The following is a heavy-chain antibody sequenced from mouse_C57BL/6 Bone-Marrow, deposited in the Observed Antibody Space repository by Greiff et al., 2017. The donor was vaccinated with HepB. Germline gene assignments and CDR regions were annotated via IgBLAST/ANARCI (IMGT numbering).Heavy chain of an antibody. CDR3: ARPGLRPEAFDY. V-gene: IGHV5-17*01. CDR2: ISSGSSTI. CDR1: GFTFSDYG. Sequence: EVHLVESGGGLVKPGGSLKLSCAASGFTFSDYGMHWVRQAPERGLEWVAYISSGSSTIYYADTVKGRFTISRDNAKNTLFLQMTSLRSEDTAMYYCARPGLRPEAFDYWGQGTTLTVSS. J-gene: IGHJ2*01. D-gene: IGHD2-4*01.